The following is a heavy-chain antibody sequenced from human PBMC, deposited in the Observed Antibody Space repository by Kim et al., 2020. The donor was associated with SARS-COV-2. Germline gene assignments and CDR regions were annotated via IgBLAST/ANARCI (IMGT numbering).Heavy chain of an antibody. J-gene: IGHJ4*02. D-gene: IGHD1-1*01. CDR2: FYWGDDK. CDR3: AHLIATTGPDY. V-gene: IGHV2-5*02. CDR1: GFSLSTSGVG. Sequence: SGPTLVKPTQTLTLTCTFSGFSLSTSGVGVGWIRQTPGKALEWLAFFYWGDDKRYSPSLKTRLTLTRDTSKNQVLLTMTNMDPVDTCSYYCAHLIATTGPDYWGQGTLVTVSS.